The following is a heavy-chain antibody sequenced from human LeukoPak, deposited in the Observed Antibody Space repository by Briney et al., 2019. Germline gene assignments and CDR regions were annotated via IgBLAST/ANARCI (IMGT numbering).Heavy chain of an antibody. CDR3: ARDSHATVTMDNDAFDI. CDR2: INHSGST. D-gene: IGHD4-17*01. CDR1: GGSFSGYY. V-gene: IGHV4-34*01. Sequence: SETLSLTCAVYGGSFSGYYWSWIRQPPGKGLEWIGEINHSGSTNYNPSLKSRVTISVDTSKNQFSLKLSSVTAADTAVYYCARDSHATVTMDNDAFDIWGQGTVVTVSS. J-gene: IGHJ3*02.